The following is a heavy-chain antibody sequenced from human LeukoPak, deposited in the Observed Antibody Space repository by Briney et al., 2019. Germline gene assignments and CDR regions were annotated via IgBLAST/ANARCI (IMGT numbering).Heavy chain of an antibody. CDR1: GFTFSTYW. V-gene: IGHV3-7*01. D-gene: IGHD3-16*01. J-gene: IGHJ4*02. CDR2: IKVDGSEK. CDR3: AKQRYGGEDY. Sequence: GGSLRLSCAASGFTFSTYWMSWVRQTPEKGLEWVANIKVDGSEKYYVDSVKGRFTISRDNAKNSLYLQMNSLRAEDTAVYYCAKQRYGGEDYWGQGTLVTVSS.